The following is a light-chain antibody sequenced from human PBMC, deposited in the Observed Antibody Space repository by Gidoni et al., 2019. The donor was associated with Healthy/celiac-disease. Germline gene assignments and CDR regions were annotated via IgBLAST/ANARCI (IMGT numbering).Light chain of an antibody. Sequence: EIVLTQSPGTLSLSPGERAPLPCRASQSVSSSYLAWYLQKPGQAPRLLIYGASSRATGIPDRFSGSGSGTDFTLTISRLEPEDFAVYYCQQYGSSPATFGQGTKLEIK. V-gene: IGKV3-20*01. CDR2: GAS. CDR3: QQYGSSPAT. J-gene: IGKJ2*01. CDR1: QSVSSSY.